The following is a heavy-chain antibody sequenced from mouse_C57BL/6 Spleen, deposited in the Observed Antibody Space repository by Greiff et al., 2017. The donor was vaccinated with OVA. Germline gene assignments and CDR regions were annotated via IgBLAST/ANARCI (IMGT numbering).Heavy chain of an antibody. D-gene: IGHD1-1*01. CDR3: ARYGSSLYWYFDV. CDR1: GYAFSSSW. J-gene: IGHJ1*03. Sequence: QVQLKESGPELVKPGASVKISCKASGYAFSSSWMNWVKQRPGKGLEWIGRIYPGDGDTNYNGKFKGKATLTADKSSSTAYMQLSSLTSEDSAVYFCARYGSSLYWYFDVWGTGTTVTVSS. CDR2: IYPGDGDT. V-gene: IGHV1-82*01.